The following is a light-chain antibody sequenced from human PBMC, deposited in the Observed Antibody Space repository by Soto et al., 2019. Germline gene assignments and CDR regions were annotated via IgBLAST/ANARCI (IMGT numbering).Light chain of an antibody. J-gene: IGKJ1*01. CDR3: QQSYSTPWT. V-gene: IGKV1-39*01. CDR1: QTISIY. CDR2: AAS. Sequence: DIQKTQSPSSLSASVGDRVTITCRASQTISIYLNWYQQEPGKAPKLLIYAASSLQSGVPSRFSGSGSGTDFTLTISSLQPEDFATYYCQQSYSTPWTFGQGTKVEIK.